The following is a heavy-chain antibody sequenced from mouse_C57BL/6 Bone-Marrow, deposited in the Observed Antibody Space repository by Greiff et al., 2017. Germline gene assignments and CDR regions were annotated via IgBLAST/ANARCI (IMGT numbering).Heavy chain of an antibody. CDR1: GYTFTSYW. Sequence: VQLQQSGTVLARPGASVKMSCKTSGYTFTSYWMHWVKQRPGQGLEWIGAIYPGNSDTSYNQKFKGKAKLTAVTSASTAYMELSSLTNEDSAVYYCLLKLLRRWYVDVWGTGTTVTVSS. D-gene: IGHD1-1*01. J-gene: IGHJ1*03. CDR3: LLKLLRRWYVDV. CDR2: IYPGNSDT. V-gene: IGHV1-5*01.